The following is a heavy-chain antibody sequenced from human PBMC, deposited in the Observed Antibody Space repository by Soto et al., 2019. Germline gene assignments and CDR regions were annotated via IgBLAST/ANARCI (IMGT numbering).Heavy chain of an antibody. CDR1: GFTFSSYG. V-gene: IGHV3-33*01. Sequence: QVQLVESGGGVVQPGRSLRLSCAASGFTFSSYGKHWVRQAPGKGLEWVAVIWYDGSNKYYADSVKGRFTISRDNSKNTLYLQMNSLRAEDTAVYYCAREQQLFTFDYWGQGTLVTVSS. J-gene: IGHJ4*02. CDR3: AREQQLFTFDY. D-gene: IGHD6-13*01. CDR2: IWYDGSNK.